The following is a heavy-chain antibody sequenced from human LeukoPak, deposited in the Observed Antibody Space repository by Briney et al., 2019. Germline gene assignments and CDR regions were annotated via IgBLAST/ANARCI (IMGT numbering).Heavy chain of an antibody. Sequence: PSETLSLTCTVSGGSISSGDYYWSWIRQPPGKGLEWIGYIYYSGSTYYNPSLKSRVTISVDTSKNQFSLKLSSVTAADTAVYYCARSYVWGSYRPYYFDYWGQGTLVTVSS. J-gene: IGHJ4*02. D-gene: IGHD3-16*02. CDR3: ARSYVWGSYRPYYFDY. V-gene: IGHV4-30-4*01. CDR1: GGSISSGDYY. CDR2: IYYSGST.